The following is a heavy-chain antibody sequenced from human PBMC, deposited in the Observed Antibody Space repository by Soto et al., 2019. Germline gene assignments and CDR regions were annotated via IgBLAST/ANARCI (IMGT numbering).Heavy chain of an antibody. J-gene: IGHJ5*01. V-gene: IGHV4-59*01. D-gene: IGHD5-18*01. CDR2: IFYSGST. CDR3: ARGAADTAMIDS. Sequence: SETLSLTCTVSGVSIRSYYWTWIRQPPGKGLEWLGYIFYSGSTFYNPSLKSRITISIHTSKSQFSLQLTSVTAADTAVYYCARGAADTAMIDSWGHGTLVTVSS. CDR1: GVSIRSYY.